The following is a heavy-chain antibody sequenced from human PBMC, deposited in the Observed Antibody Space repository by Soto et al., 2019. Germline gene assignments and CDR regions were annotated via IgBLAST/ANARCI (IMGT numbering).Heavy chain of an antibody. CDR2: IFHDGTA. CDR1: GVSISSGNW. Sequence: SETLSLTCAVSGVSISSGNWWTWVRQTPQRGLEYIGEIFHDGTANYYPSFERRVAISVDTSKNQFSLKLTSVTAADTAIYFCARLVSDTPLNYMYFDFWGQGALVTVSS. J-gene: IGHJ4*02. D-gene: IGHD3-10*01. CDR3: ARLVSDTPLNYMYFDF. V-gene: IGHV4-4*02.